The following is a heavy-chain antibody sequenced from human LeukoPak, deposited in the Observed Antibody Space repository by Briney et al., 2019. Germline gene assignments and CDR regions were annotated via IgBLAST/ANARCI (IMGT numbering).Heavy chain of an antibody. J-gene: IGHJ4*02. CDR2: INPSGGGT. Sequence: ASVKVSCKASGYTFTSYYMHWVRQAPGQGLEWMGIINPSGGGTNYAQKFQGRVTMTRDTSISTAYMELSRLRSDDTAVYYCARDRFGASFDYWGQGTLVTVSS. V-gene: IGHV1-2*02. CDR1: GYTFTSYY. CDR3: ARDRFGASFDY. D-gene: IGHD3-10*01.